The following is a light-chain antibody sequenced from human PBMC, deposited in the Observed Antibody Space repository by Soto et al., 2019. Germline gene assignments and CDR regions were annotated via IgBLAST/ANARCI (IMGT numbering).Light chain of an antibody. V-gene: IGKV1-13*02. CDR1: QDIRGA. J-gene: IGKJ5*01. Sequence: AIQVTQSPSSLSASVGDRVTITCRASQDIRGALAWYQQKPGKAPKLLISDVSTVQSGVPSRFSGRGSGTEFTHTITSLQPEDFAIYYCQQFNIYPITFGQGTRLDI. CDR3: QQFNIYPIT. CDR2: DVS.